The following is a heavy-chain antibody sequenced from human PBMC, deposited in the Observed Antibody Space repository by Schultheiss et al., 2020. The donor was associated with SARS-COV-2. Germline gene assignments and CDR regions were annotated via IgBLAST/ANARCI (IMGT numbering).Heavy chain of an antibody. CDR3: ARGNGYSGYPTDY. J-gene: IGHJ4*02. V-gene: IGHV3-30*04. CDR2: ISYDGSNK. CDR1: GFTFSSYE. D-gene: IGHD5-12*01. Sequence: GGSLRLSCAASGFTFSSYEMNWVRQAPGKGLEWVAVISYDGSNKYYADSVKGRFTISRDNAKNSLYLQMNSLRAEDTAVYYCARGNGYSGYPTDYWGQGTLVTVSS.